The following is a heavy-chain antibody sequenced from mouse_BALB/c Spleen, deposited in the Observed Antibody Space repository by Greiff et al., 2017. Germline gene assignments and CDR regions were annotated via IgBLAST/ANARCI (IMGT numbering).Heavy chain of an antibody. J-gene: IGHJ3*01. D-gene: IGHD2-12*01. CDR2: INPSNGGT. V-gene: IGHV1S81*02. Sequence: QVQLQQSGAELVKPGASVKLSCKASGYTFTSYYMYWVKQRPGQGLEWIGEINPSNGGTNFNEKFKSKATLTVDKSSSTAYMQLSSLTSEDSAVYYCTTYDWFAYWGQGTLVTVSA. CDR3: TTYDWFAY. CDR1: GYTFTSYY.